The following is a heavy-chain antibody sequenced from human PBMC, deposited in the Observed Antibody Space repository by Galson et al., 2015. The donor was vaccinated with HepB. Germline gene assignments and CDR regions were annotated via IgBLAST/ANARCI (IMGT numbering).Heavy chain of an antibody. V-gene: IGHV3-23*01. D-gene: IGHD3-10*01. CDR1: GFTFSRYA. Sequence: SLRLSCAASGFTFSRYAMNWVRQVPGKGLEWVSDISGSGDSTDYADSVKGRFTISRDNSRNTLYLQMNSLRAEDTAVYYCAKDPRRRVRFLSRDYFDYWGQGTLVTVSS. J-gene: IGHJ4*02. CDR2: ISGSGDST. CDR3: AKDPRRRVRFLSRDYFDY.